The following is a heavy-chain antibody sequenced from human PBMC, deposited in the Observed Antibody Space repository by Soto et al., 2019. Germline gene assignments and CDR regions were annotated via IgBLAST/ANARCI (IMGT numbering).Heavy chain of an antibody. CDR2: INQNGNAQ. V-gene: IGHV3-7*01. Sequence: QLVESGGALVQPGESLRLSCAASGFTFSDYLMTWARQAPGKGLEWVATINQNGNAQYYVDSVKGRFTISRDNPKNSLYLQMNGLRAEDTAVYYCAIGHLLGIWGHGTLVTVSS. D-gene: IGHD1-26*01. CDR3: AIGHLLGI. CDR1: GFTFSDYL. J-gene: IGHJ4*01.